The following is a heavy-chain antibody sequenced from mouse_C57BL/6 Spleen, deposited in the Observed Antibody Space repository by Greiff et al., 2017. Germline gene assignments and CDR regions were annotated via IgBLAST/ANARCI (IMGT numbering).Heavy chain of an antibody. CDR2: IDPSDSET. Sequence: QVQLQQPGAELVRPGSSVKLSCKASGYTFTSYWMHWVKQRPIQGLEWIGNIDPSDSETHYNQKFKDKATLTVDKSSSTAYMQLSSLTSEDSAVYYCARVDYYGSSYVAWFAYWGQGTLVTVSA. V-gene: IGHV1-52*01. CDR1: GYTFTSYW. CDR3: ARVDYYGSSYVAWFAY. J-gene: IGHJ3*01. D-gene: IGHD1-1*01.